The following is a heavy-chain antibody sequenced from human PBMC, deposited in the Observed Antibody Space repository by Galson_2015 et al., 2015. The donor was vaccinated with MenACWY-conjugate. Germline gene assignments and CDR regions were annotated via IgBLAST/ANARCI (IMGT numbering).Heavy chain of an antibody. CDR3: ARHVLCTNTDGYNAFDY. D-gene: IGHD2-8*01. CDR2: VGRGGGST. Sequence: SLRLSGAASGFDFDDYAMSWVRQAPGKGLQWVAGVGRGGGSTYYTDPVRVRITISRDNSKHTLYLTIDSLRVEDTAIYYCARHVLCTNTDGYNAFDYWGQGTLVTVSP. V-gene: IGHV3-23*01. CDR1: GFDFDDYA. J-gene: IGHJ4*02.